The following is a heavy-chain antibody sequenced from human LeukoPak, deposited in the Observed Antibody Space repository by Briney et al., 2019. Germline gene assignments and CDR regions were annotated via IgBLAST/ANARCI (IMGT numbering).Heavy chain of an antibody. J-gene: IGHJ4*02. Sequence: RPGGSLRLSCAASGFTFSTYAMSWVRQAPGKGLEWVSAISGSGGSTYYADSVKGRFTISRDNSKNTLYLQMNGLRAEDTAVYYCAKESGSSTWYATDYWGQGTLVTVSS. CDR2: ISGSGGST. CDR1: GFTFSTYA. D-gene: IGHD6-13*01. CDR3: AKESGSSTWYATDY. V-gene: IGHV3-23*01.